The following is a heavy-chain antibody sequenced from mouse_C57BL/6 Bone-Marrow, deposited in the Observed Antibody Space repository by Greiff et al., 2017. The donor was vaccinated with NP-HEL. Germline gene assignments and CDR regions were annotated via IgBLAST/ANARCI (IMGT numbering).Heavy chain of an antibody. J-gene: IGHJ4*01. CDR1: GYTFTSYW. Sequence: QVQLQQPGAELVRPGSSVKLSCKASGYTFTSYWMHWVKQRPIQGLEWIGNIDPSDSETHYNQKFKDKATLTVDKSSSTAYMQLSSLTSEDSAVYYCARQRVWLRGSFYAMDYWGQGTSVTVSS. CDR2: IDPSDSET. D-gene: IGHD2-2*01. V-gene: IGHV1-52*01. CDR3: ARQRVWLRGSFYAMDY.